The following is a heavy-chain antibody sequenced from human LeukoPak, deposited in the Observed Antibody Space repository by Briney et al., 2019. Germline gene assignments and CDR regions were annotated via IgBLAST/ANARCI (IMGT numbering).Heavy chain of an antibody. V-gene: IGHV3-23*01. D-gene: IGHD6-25*01. CDR3: AKGGYSIAAYYYYYYMDV. CDR2: ISGSGGST. CDR1: GFTFSSYA. Sequence: GGSLRLSCAASGFTFSSYAMSWVRQAPGKGLEWVSAISGSGGSTYYADSVKGRFTISRDNSKNTLYLQMNSLRAEDTAVYYCAKGGYSIAAYYYYYYMDVWGKGTTVTVSS. J-gene: IGHJ6*03.